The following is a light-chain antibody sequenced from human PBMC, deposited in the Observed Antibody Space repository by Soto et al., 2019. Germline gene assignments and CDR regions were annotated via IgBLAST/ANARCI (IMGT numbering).Light chain of an antibody. V-gene: IGLV1-44*01. CDR1: SSNIGGNS. CDR2: GTN. J-gene: IGLJ1*01. Sequence: QSALTQPPSASGTPGQWVTISCSGSSSNIGGNSVNWYQQLPGMAPKLLIYGTNHRPSGVPDRFSGSKSGTSGSLAISGLQSEDEADYYCAAWDDRLRGHVFGTGTQLTV. CDR3: AAWDDRLRGHV.